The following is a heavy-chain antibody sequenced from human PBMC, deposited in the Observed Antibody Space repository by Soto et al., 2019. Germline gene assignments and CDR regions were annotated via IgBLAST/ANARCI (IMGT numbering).Heavy chain of an antibody. CDR1: GGTFGRFS. J-gene: IGHJ4*02. CDR3: ASNSQYCSGGSCDAY. CDR2: TIPILSVT. D-gene: IGHD2-15*01. V-gene: IGHV1-69*01. Sequence: QVQMVQSGAEVKKPGSSVKVSCKTSGGTFGRFSISWVRQAPGQGLEWMGGTIPILSVTNYAQKFQGRVTIIVDETTRTAYMELSSLRSDDTAIYYCASNSQYCSGGSCDAYWGQGTLVTVSS.